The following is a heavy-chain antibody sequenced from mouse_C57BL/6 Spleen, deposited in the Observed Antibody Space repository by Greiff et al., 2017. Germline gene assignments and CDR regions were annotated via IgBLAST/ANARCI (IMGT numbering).Heavy chain of an antibody. CDR3: TTYQFITTVVAPYAMDY. Sequence: VQLKQSGAELVRPGASVKLSCTASGFNIKDYYMHWVKQRPEQGLEWIGRIDPEDGDTEYAPKFQGKATMTADTSSNTAYLQLSSLTSEDTAVYYCTTYQFITTVVAPYAMDYWGQGTSVTVSS. J-gene: IGHJ4*01. CDR1: GFNIKDYY. V-gene: IGHV14-1*01. CDR2: IDPEDGDT. D-gene: IGHD1-1*01.